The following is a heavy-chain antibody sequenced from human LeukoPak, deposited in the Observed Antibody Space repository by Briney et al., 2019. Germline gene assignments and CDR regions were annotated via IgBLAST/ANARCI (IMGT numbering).Heavy chain of an antibody. J-gene: IGHJ6*02. CDR1: GFTFDNYD. D-gene: IGHD4-17*01. CDR2: ITWNSGGI. CDR3: AKGYGDYYYYYGMDV. V-gene: IGHV3-9*01. Sequence: GGSLRLSCAASGFTFDNYDMHWVRQAPGKGLEWVSGITWNSGGIGYADSVKGRFTISRDNAKNSLYLLMNSLRAEDTALYYCAKGYGDYYYYYGMDVWGLGTTVTVS.